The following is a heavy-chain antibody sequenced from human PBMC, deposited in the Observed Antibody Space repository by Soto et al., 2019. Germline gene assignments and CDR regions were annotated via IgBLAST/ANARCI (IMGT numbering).Heavy chain of an antibody. Sequence: VASVKVSCKASGGTFSSYAISWVRQAPGQGLEWMGGIIPIFGTANYAQKFQGRVTITADESTSTAYMELSSLRSEDTAVYYCARPDSSGYKYYYYYGMDVWGQGTTVTVSS. CDR1: GGTFSSYA. CDR3: ARPDSSGYKYYYYYGMDV. D-gene: IGHD3-22*01. CDR2: IIPIFGTA. V-gene: IGHV1-69*13. J-gene: IGHJ6*02.